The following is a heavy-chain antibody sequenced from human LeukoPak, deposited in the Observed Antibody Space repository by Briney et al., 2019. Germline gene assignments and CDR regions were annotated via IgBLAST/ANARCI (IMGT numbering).Heavy chain of an antibody. Sequence: PGGSLRLSCAASGFTFDDYAMHWVRQAPGKGLEWVSGISWNSGSIGYADSVKGRFTISRDNAKNSLYLQMNSLRAEDTAVYYCARDAEMATPDYWGQGTLVTVSS. D-gene: IGHD5-24*01. CDR1: GFTFDDYA. CDR3: ARDAEMATPDY. CDR2: ISWNSGSI. J-gene: IGHJ4*02. V-gene: IGHV3-9*01.